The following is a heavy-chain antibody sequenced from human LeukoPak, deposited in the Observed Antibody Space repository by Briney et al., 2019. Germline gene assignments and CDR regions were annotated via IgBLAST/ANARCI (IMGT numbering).Heavy chain of an antibody. CDR1: GGSISSGGYY. CDR2: IYHSGST. D-gene: IGHD2-2*01. V-gene: IGHV4-30-2*01. Sequence: PSETLSLTCTVSGGSISSGGYYWSWIRQPPGKGLEWIGYIYHSGSTYYNPSLKSRVTISVDRSKNQFSLKLSSVTAADTAVYYCARVAGVVPAAIDNWFDPWGQGTLVTVSS. J-gene: IGHJ5*02. CDR3: ARVAGVVPAAIDNWFDP.